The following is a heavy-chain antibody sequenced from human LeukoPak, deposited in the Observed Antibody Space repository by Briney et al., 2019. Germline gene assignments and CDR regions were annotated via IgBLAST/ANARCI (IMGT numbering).Heavy chain of an antibody. Sequence: GGSLRLSCAASGFTFSNYGMHWVRQAPGKGLEWVAVIWYDGINKYYADSVKGRFTISRDNAKNSLYLQMNSLRAEDTAVYYCARRGSGYSFDYWGQGTLVTVSS. V-gene: IGHV3-33*01. D-gene: IGHD3-22*01. CDR3: ARRGSGYSFDY. CDR2: IWYDGINK. J-gene: IGHJ4*02. CDR1: GFTFSNYG.